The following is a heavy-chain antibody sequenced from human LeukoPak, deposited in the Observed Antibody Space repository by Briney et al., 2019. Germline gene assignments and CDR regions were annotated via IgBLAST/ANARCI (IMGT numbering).Heavy chain of an antibody. Sequence: GGSLRLSCAASGFTFSSYAVSWVRQAPGKGLEWVSAISGSGGSTYYADSVKGRFTISRDNSKNTLYLQMNSLRAEDTAVYYCAKGLIMVRVVIITDDAFDIWGQGTMVTVSS. CDR1: GFTFSSYA. J-gene: IGHJ3*02. CDR3: AKGLIMVRVVIITDDAFDI. V-gene: IGHV3-23*01. D-gene: IGHD3-10*01. CDR2: ISGSGGST.